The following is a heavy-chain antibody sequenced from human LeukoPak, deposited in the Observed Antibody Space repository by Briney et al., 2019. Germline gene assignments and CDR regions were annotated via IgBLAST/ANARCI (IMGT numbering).Heavy chain of an antibody. Sequence: GGSLRLSCAASGFTFSSYGMHWVRQTPGKGLVWVSRINSDGFSTTYADSVKGRFTISRDNAKNTLYLQMTSLRVEDTAVYYCAVSYYCRGSACYSGLDYWGQGTLVTVSS. J-gene: IGHJ4*02. CDR2: INSDGFST. CDR3: AVSYYCRGSACYSGLDY. D-gene: IGHD2-15*01. CDR1: GFTFSSYG. V-gene: IGHV3-74*01.